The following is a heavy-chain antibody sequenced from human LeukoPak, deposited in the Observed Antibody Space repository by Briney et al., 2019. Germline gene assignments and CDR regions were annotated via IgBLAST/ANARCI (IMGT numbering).Heavy chain of an antibody. V-gene: IGHV1-3*01. CDR1: GYSFITYA. CDR2: INAGNGNT. CDR3: AREAPDYDFWSGFDY. J-gene: IGHJ4*02. Sequence: ASVKVSCKASGYSFITYAIHWVRQAPGQGLEWMGWINAGNGNTKYSQKFQGRVTITRDTSASTAYMELSSLRSEDTAVYYCAREAPDYDFWSGFDYWGQGTLVTVSS. D-gene: IGHD3-3*01.